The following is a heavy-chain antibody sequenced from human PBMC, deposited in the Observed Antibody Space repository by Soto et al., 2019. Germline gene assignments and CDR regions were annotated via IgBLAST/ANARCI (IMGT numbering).Heavy chain of an antibody. V-gene: IGHV4-4*07. CDR3: VRDGSKTRRDGFAP. Sequence: SETLSITCSVSGGSMSKFYWSWIRKTAGKGLEWMGRVYATGTSDYNPSLRSRIAMSVDISKKTFSLRLRSVTAADTGVYYCVRDGSKTRRDGFAPWGQGILVTVSS. J-gene: IGHJ5*02. CDR2: VYATGTS. CDR1: GGSMSKFY.